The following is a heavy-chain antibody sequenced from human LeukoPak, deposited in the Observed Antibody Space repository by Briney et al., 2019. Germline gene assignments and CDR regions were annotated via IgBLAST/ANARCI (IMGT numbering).Heavy chain of an antibody. Sequence: SETLSLTCAVSGGSISSGGYSWSWIRQPPGKGLEWIGYIYHSGSTYYNPSLKSRVTISVDKSKNQFSLKLSSVTAADTAVYYCVRSGYFDYWGQGTLLTVSS. CDR3: VRSGYFDY. CDR1: GGSISSGGYS. D-gene: IGHD3-22*01. J-gene: IGHJ4*02. V-gene: IGHV4-30-2*01. CDR2: IYHSGST.